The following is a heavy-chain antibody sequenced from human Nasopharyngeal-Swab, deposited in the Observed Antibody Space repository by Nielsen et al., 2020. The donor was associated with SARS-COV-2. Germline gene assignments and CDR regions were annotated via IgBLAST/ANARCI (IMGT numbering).Heavy chain of an antibody. J-gene: IGHJ6*03. CDR3: ARLGGSFLTYYMDV. D-gene: IGHD1-26*01. CDR1: GGSISSSSYY. CDR2: IYYSGST. Sequence: SETLSLTCTVSGGSISSSSYYWGWIRQPPGKGLEWIGCIYYSGSTYYNPSLKSRVTISVDTSKNQFSLKLSSVTAADTAVYYCARLGGSFLTYYMDVWGKGTTVTVSS. V-gene: IGHV4-39*01.